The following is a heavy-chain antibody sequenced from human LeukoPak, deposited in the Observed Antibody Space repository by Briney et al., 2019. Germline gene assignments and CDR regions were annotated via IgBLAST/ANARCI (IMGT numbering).Heavy chain of an antibody. CDR3: ARVRGFGELFFDY. V-gene: IGHV1-3*01. CDR1: GYTFTSYA. D-gene: IGHD3-10*01. CDR2: INAGNGNT. Sequence: ASVKVSCKASGYTFTSYAMHWVRQAPGQRLEWMGWINAGNGNTKYSQKFQGRATITRDTSASTAYMELSSLRSEDTAVYYCARVRGFGELFFDYWGQGTLVTVSS. J-gene: IGHJ4*02.